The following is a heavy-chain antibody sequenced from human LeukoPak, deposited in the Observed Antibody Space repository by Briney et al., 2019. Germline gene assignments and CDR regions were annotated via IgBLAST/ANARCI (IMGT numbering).Heavy chain of an antibody. V-gene: IGHV4-61*08. Sequence: PSETLSLICTVSGGSVTSGDYYWSWIRQPPGKGLEWIGYIFYNGITNYNPSLKSRVTISVDASKNQFSLKLSSVTAADTAVYYCARGRWQQLVWGQGTLVTVSS. D-gene: IGHD6-13*01. CDR2: IFYNGIT. CDR1: GGSVTSGDYY. CDR3: ARGRWQQLV. J-gene: IGHJ4*02.